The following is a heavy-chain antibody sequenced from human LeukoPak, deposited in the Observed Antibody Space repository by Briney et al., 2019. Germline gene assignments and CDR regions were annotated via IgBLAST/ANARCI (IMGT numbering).Heavy chain of an antibody. V-gene: IGHV3-74*01. Sequence: GGSLRLSCAASGFTFSSYWMHWVRQAPGKGLVWVSRINSDGSSTSYADSVKGRFTISRDNAKNTLYLQMNSLRAEDTTVYYCASGWYSSGWYDYWGQGTLVTVSS. J-gene: IGHJ4*02. CDR1: GFTFSSYW. CDR3: ASGWYSSGWYDY. D-gene: IGHD6-19*01. CDR2: INSDGSST.